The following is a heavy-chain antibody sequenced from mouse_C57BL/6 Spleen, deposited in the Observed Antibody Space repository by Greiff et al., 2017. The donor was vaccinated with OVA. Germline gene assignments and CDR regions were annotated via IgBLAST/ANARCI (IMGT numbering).Heavy chain of an antibody. V-gene: IGHV1-15*01. J-gene: IGHJ2*01. CDR3: TRWGQLRSLDY. Sequence: QVQLQQSGAELVRPGASVTLSCKASGYTFTDYEMHWVKQTPVHGLEWIGAIDPETGGTAYNQKFKGKAILTADKSSSTAYMELRSLTSEDSAVYYCTRWGQLRSLDYWGQGTTRTVSS. CDR2: IDPETGGT. CDR1: GYTFTDYE. D-gene: IGHD3-2*02.